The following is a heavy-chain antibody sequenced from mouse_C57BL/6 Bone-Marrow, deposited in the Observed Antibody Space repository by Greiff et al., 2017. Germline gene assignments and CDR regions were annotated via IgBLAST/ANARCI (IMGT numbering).Heavy chain of an antibody. J-gene: IGHJ3*01. CDR3: ARRRTGKGAY. Sequence: PGQGLEWIGEIDPSGSYTNYNQKFKGKATLTVDTSSSTAYMQLSSLTSEDSAVYYCARRRTGKGAYWGQGTLVTVSA. CDR2: IDPSGSYT. V-gene: IGHV1-50*01. D-gene: IGHD4-1*01.